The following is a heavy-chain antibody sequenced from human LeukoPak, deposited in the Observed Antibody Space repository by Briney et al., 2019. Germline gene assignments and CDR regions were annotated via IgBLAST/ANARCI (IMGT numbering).Heavy chain of an antibody. CDR1: RFTVSSNY. Sequence: GESLKISCAASRFTVSSNYFIWVRQAPGKGLEWVSVISRGGDTYYADSVKGRFTISRDNSKNTLYLQMNSLRAEDTAVYYCAKVTYYYDSSGYRRPSWFDPWGQGTLVTVSS. CDR2: ISRGGDT. J-gene: IGHJ5*02. V-gene: IGHV3-53*01. CDR3: AKVTYYYDSSGYRRPSWFDP. D-gene: IGHD3-22*01.